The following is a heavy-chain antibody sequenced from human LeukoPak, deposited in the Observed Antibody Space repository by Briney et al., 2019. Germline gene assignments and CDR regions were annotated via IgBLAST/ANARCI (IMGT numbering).Heavy chain of an antibody. CDR1: GFTFSSYW. V-gene: IGHV3-7*03. CDR2: IKQDGSEK. CDR3: ARDYDCSSTSCYYFDY. D-gene: IGHD2-2*01. Sequence: GGSLRLSCAASGFTFSSYWMSWVRQAPGKGLEWVAYIKQDGSEKYYVDSVKGRFTISRDNAKNSLYLQMNSLRAEDTAVYYCARDYDCSSTSCYYFDYWGQGTLVTVSS. J-gene: IGHJ4*02.